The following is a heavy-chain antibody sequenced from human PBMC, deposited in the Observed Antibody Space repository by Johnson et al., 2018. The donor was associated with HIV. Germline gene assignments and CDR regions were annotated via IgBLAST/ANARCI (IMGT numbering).Heavy chain of an antibody. CDR3: ARDRVAAAVDAFDI. CDR1: GITFSSYA. J-gene: IGHJ3*02. Sequence: QVQLVESGGGVVQPGRSLRLSCAASGITFSSYAMHWVRQAPGKGLEWVAVISYDGSNKYYADSVKGRFTISRDNSKNTLYLQMNSLRAEDTAVYYCARDRVAAAVDAFDIWGQGTMVTVSS. D-gene: IGHD6-13*01. V-gene: IGHV3-30*04. CDR2: ISYDGSNK.